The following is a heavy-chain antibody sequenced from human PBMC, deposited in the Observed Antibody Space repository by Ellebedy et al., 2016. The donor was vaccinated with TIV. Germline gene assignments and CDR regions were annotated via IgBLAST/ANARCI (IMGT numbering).Heavy chain of an antibody. V-gene: IGHV3-48*02. J-gene: IGHJ4*02. Sequence: GESLKISCAGSEFTFSSYGMNWVRQAAGKGLEWVSYISSSSRTIYYADSVKGRFTISRDDAKNSLYLQMNSLRDEDTAVYYCDSRGVRYCSGGSCYEASDYWGQGTLVTVSS. D-gene: IGHD2-15*01. CDR1: EFTFSSYG. CDR2: ISSSSRTI. CDR3: DSRGVRYCSGGSCYEASDY.